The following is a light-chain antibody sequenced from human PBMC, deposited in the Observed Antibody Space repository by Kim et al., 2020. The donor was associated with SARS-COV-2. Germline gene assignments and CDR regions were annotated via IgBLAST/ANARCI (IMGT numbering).Light chain of an antibody. CDR3: QQFKSYPHT. CDR2: DAS. V-gene: IGKV1-5*01. Sequence: SASVGDRVTITCRARQSISSWLAWYQQKPGKAPNLLIYDASTLQRGVPSRFSGSGSGTEFTLTISSLQPDDFATYYCQQFKSYPHTFAQGTKLEI. J-gene: IGKJ2*01. CDR1: QSISSW.